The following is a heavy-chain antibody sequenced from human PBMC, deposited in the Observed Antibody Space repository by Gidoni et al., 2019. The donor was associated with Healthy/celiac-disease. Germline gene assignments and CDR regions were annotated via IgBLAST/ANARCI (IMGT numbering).Heavy chain of an antibody. V-gene: IGHV3-33*01. Sequence: QCGRSLRLSCAASGFTFSSYGMHWVRQAPGKGREWVAVIWYDGSNKYYADSVKGRFTISRDNSKNTLYLQMNSLRAEDTAVYYCARDWGLHYYYMDVWGKGTTVTVSS. CDR2: IWYDGSNK. CDR3: ARDWGLHYYYMDV. D-gene: IGHD1-26*01. J-gene: IGHJ6*03. CDR1: GFTFSSYG.